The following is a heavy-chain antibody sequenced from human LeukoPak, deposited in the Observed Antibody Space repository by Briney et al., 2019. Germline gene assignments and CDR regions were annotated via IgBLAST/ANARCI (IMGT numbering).Heavy chain of an antibody. V-gene: IGHV1-18*04. J-gene: IGHJ6*02. Sequence: ASVKVSCKASGYTFTGYYMHWVRQAPGQGLEWMGWISAYNGNTNYAQKLQGRVTMTTDTSTSTAYMELRSLRSDDTAVYYCARDGITIFGVVRYYYYYGMDVWGQGTTVTVSS. D-gene: IGHD3-3*01. CDR3: ARDGITIFGVVRYYYYYGMDV. CDR2: ISAYNGNT. CDR1: GYTFTGYY.